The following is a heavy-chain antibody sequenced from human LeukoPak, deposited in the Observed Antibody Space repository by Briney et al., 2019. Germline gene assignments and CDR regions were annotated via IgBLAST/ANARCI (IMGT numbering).Heavy chain of an antibody. J-gene: IGHJ4*02. Sequence: SETLSLTCTVSDYSISSGYGYYWGWIRQPPGKGLEWIGSIYHSGSAYYNPSLKSRVTISIDTSKNQMSLRVNSVTAADTAVYYCARHTYGYDLYYFDYWGQGTLVTVSS. CDR1: DYSISSGYGYY. CDR3: ARHTYGYDLYYFDY. CDR2: IYHSGSA. D-gene: IGHD5-18*01. V-gene: IGHV4-38-2*02.